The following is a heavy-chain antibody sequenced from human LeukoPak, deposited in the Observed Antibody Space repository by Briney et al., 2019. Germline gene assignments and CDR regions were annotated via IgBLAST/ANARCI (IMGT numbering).Heavy chain of an antibody. D-gene: IGHD4-17*01. CDR3: AREDPQTTVPEGMDV. CDR2: IYYSGST. V-gene: IGHV4-59*01. J-gene: IGHJ6*02. CDR1: GGSISSDY. Sequence: SETLSLTCTVSGGSISSDYWSWIRQPPGKGLEWIGYIYYSGSTNYNPSLQSRVTISVDTSKNQFSLQLRSVTAADTAVYYCAREDPQTTVPEGMDVWGQGTTVTVSS.